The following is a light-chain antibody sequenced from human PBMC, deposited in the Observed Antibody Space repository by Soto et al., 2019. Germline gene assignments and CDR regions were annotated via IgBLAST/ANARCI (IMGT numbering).Light chain of an antibody. CDR2: DVS. V-gene: IGLV2-14*01. CDR3: SSYTSSSSL. CDR1: SSDVGGYNY. Sequence: QSVLTQPASVSGSPGQSITISCTGTSSDVGGYNYVSWYQQHPGKAPKLMIYDVSNRPSGASNRFSGSKSGNTASLTISGLQAEDEADYYCSSYTSSSSLFGGGTKLTVL. J-gene: IGLJ2*01.